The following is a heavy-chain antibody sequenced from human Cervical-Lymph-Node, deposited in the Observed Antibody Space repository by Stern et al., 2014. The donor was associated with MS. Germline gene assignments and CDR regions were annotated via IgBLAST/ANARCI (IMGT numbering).Heavy chain of an antibody. Sequence: MQLVESGGGVVQPGRSLRLSCAASGFTFKSYTMQWVRQAPGKGLEWVAVVIYNGTNKYYADSVKGRFTISRDNSKNTLFLQMNSLRPEDSAVYDCAKYAQSFDSWGQGTLVTVSS. J-gene: IGHJ4*02. D-gene: IGHD2-2*01. V-gene: IGHV3-30*14. CDR1: GFTFKSYT. CDR2: VIYNGTNK. CDR3: AKYAQSFDS.